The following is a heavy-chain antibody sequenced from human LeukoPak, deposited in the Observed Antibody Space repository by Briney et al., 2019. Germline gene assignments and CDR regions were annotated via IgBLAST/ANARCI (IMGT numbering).Heavy chain of an antibody. V-gene: IGHV4-4*07. CDR2: IYTSGST. CDR3: ARDKSTYCDFWSGPFDAFDI. Sequence: PSETLSLTCTVSGGSISSYYWSWIRQPAGKGLEWIGRIYTSGSTNYNPSLKSRVTMSVDTSKNQFSLKLSSVTAADTAVYYCARDKSTYCDFWSGPFDAFDIWGQGTMVTVSS. CDR1: GGSISSYY. J-gene: IGHJ3*02. D-gene: IGHD3-3*01.